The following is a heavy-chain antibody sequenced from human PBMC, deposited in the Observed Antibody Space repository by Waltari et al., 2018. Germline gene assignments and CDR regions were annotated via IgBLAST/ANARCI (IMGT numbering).Heavy chain of an antibody. J-gene: IGHJ4*02. Sequence: QVQLQESGPGLVKPSETLSLTCTVSGGSISSYYWNWFRQPPGKGLEWIGYIYYSGSTNYNPSLKSRVTISVDTSKNQFSLKLSSVTAADTAVYYCARSFSARPPFDYWGQGTLVTVSS. V-gene: IGHV4-59*01. D-gene: IGHD6-19*01. CDR1: GGSISSYY. CDR2: IYYSGST. CDR3: ARSFSARPPFDY.